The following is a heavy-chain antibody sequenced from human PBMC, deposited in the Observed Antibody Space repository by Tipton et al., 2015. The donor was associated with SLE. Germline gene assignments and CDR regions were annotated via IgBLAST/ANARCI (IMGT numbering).Heavy chain of an antibody. Sequence: SLRLSCAASGFTFSSSWMNWVRLAPGKGLEWVANIKEDGSEKHYVDSVKDRLTISRDNAKKSVYLQMNSLRADDTAVYYCARDGFIVVVPAFDYWGQGTLVTVSS. CDR1: GFTFSSSW. D-gene: IGHD2-2*01. V-gene: IGHV3-7*01. CDR2: IKEDGSEK. CDR3: ARDGFIVVVPAFDY. J-gene: IGHJ4*02.